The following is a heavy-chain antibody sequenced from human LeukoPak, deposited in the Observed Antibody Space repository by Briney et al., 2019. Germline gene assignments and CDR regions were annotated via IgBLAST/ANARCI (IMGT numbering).Heavy chain of an antibody. V-gene: IGHV3-7*01. CDR1: GFTFSAYA. J-gene: IGHJ4*02. D-gene: IGHD4-17*01. CDR3: ARESGSVTSEVDFDY. Sequence: GGSLRLSCAASGFTFSAYAMSWVRQAPGKGLEWVATIRQDGSQKYYVDSVKGRFTISRDNAKNSLYLQMNSLRAEDTAVYYCARESGSVTSEVDFDYWGQGTLVTVSS. CDR2: IRQDGSQK.